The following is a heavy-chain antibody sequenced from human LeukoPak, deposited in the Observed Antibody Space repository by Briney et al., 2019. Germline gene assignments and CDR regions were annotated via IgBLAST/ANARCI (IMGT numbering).Heavy chain of an antibody. Sequence: SVKVSCKASGGTFSSYAISWVRQAPGQGLEWMGGIIPIFGTANYAQKFQDRVTITADESTSTAYMELSSLRSEDTAVYYCARGGYDILTGYYSIWGQGTLVTVSS. CDR2: IIPIFGTA. CDR1: GGTFSSYA. J-gene: IGHJ4*02. D-gene: IGHD3-9*01. CDR3: ARGGYDILTGYYSI. V-gene: IGHV1-69*13.